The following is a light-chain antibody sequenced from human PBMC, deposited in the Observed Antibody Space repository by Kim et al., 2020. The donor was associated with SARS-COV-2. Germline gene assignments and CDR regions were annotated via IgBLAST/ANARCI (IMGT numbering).Light chain of an antibody. CDR2: YDS. CDR3: QVWDTSECV. Sequence: SYELTQPPSVSVAPGKTARITCGGDKVGGNSVQWYQQKPGQAPVMVMYYDSDRPTEIPERFSGSKSGNTATLTISRVEAGDEADYYCQVWDTSECVFGAGTKVTVL. V-gene: IGLV3-21*04. J-gene: IGLJ1*01. CDR1: KVGGNS.